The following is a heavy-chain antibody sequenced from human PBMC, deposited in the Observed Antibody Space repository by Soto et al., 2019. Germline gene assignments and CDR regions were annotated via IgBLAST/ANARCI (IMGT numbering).Heavy chain of an antibody. CDR1: SGSFSTYY. Sequence: QVQLQESGPGLVKASETLSLTCTVSSGSFSTYYWSWIRQPAGKGLEWIGRIYSTGSTLYNTSLRSRITMSVDTSKNQFSRTLSSVTAADTAVYYCAGRAAADYFDYWGQGTLVTVSS. CDR3: AGRAAADYFDY. D-gene: IGHD6-13*01. CDR2: IYSTGST. V-gene: IGHV4-4*07. J-gene: IGHJ4*02.